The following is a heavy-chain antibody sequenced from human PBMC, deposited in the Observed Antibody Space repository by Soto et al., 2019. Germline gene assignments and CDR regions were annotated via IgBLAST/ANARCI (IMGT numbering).Heavy chain of an antibody. J-gene: IGHJ4*02. Sequence: SETLSLTCAVYGASISDTTYYWDWIRQPPGKGLEWIGSIYYSGNTYYNPSLKSRVTISIDTSKNQFSLQLSSVTAADTAVYYCASQAGGYSYGPLDYWGQGTLVTVSS. CDR2: IYYSGNT. CDR1: GASISDTTYY. V-gene: IGHV4-39*01. CDR3: ASQAGGYSYGPLDY. D-gene: IGHD5-18*01.